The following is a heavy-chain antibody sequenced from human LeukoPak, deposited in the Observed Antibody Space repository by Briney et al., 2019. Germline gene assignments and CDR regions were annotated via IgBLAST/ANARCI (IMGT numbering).Heavy chain of an antibody. CDR2: ISISGGST. CDR3: AKDRDLLFAHCWFDL. Sequence: GGSLRLSCAASGFTFSTYALSWVRQAPGKGLEWVSGISISGGSTYYADSVKGRFTISRDNSKNTLYLQMNRLRAEDTAVYYCAKDRDLLFAHCWFDLWGQGTLVTVSS. V-gene: IGHV3-23*01. CDR1: GFTFSTYA. D-gene: IGHD3-10*01. J-gene: IGHJ5*02.